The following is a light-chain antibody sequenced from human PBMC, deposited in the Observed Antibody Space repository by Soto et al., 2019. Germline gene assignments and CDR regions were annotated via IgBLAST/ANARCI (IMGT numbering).Light chain of an antibody. CDR1: SSDVGGYDY. V-gene: IGLV2-8*01. J-gene: IGLJ1*01. CDR3: ASYAGGKNFYV. CDR2: EVT. Sequence: SALTQPPSASGSPGQTVTISCTGTSSDVGGYDYVSWYQQHPGEAPNLIIYEVTKRPSGVPDRFSGSKSGNTASLTVSGLQAEDEADYHCASYAGGKNFYVFGTGTKVTVL.